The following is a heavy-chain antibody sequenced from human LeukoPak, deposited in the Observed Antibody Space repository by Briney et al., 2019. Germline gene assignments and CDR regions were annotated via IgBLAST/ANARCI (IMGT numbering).Heavy chain of an antibody. J-gene: IGHJ6*03. Sequence: SETLSLTCSVSGDSISSNYWIWIRQSPGKGLEWIGDNHYRGRTTYNPSLKSRVAMSLDTSKNQFSLRLSSVTAADTAVYYCARDREAVRPSHYHYYMDVWGKGTTVTVSS. CDR3: ARDREAVRPSHYHYYMDV. CDR2: NHYRGRT. CDR1: GDSISSNY. V-gene: IGHV4-59*01. D-gene: IGHD6-6*01.